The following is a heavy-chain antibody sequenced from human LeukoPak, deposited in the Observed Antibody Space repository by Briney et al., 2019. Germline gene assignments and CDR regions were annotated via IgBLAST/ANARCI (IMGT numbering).Heavy chain of an antibody. CDR3: AKGALGDYYDSSGYYALDI. CDR2: ISYDGSNK. J-gene: IGHJ3*02. CDR1: GFTFSSYG. Sequence: SGGSLRLSCAASGFTFSSYGMHWVRQAPGKGLEWVAVISYDGSNKYYADSVKGRFTISRDNSKNTLYLQMNSLRAEDTAVYYCAKGALGDYYDSSGYYALDIWGQGTMVTVSS. D-gene: IGHD3-22*01. V-gene: IGHV3-30*18.